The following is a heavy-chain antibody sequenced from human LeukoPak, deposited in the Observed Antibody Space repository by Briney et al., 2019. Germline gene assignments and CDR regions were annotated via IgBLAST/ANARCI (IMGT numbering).Heavy chain of an antibody. CDR2: ISSRSSYI. CDR3: ARDLVRRCSGGSCYSFDY. V-gene: IGHV3-21*01. J-gene: IGHJ4*02. CDR1: GFTFSSYS. Sequence: GGSLRRSCAASGFTFSSYSRNWVRQAPGKGLEWISSISSRSSYIYYADSVKGRFTISRDNAKNSLYLQMNSLRAEDTAVYYCARDLVRRCSGGSCYSFDYWGQGTLVTVSS. D-gene: IGHD2-15*01.